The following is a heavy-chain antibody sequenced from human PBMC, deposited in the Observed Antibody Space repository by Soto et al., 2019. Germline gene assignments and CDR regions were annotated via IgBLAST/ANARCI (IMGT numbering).Heavy chain of an antibody. Sequence: QVQLVESGGGXVQPGRSLXLSCAASGFTFSSYAMHWVRQAPGKGLEWVAVISYDGSNKYYADSVKGRFTISRDNSKNTLYLQMNSLRAEDTAVYYCARMASFYCSGGSCYPTYGMDVWGQGTTVTVSS. CDR3: ARMASFYCSGGSCYPTYGMDV. D-gene: IGHD2-15*01. CDR2: ISYDGSNK. V-gene: IGHV3-30-3*01. J-gene: IGHJ6*02. CDR1: GFTFSSYA.